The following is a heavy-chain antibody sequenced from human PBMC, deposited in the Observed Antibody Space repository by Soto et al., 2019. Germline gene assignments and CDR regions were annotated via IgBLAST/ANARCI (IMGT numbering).Heavy chain of an antibody. D-gene: IGHD6-13*01. CDR3: ARVGSNSWYGMNWFDP. CDR2: IYYSVIT. V-gene: IGHV4-59*01. CDR1: GGSISSYY. Sequence: PSETLSLTCTVSGGSISSYYWSCIRQPPWKGLEWIGYIYYSVITNYNPSLKSRVTISVDTSKNQFSLKLSSVTAADTAVYYCARVGSNSWYGMNWFDPWGQGTLVTVSS. J-gene: IGHJ5*02.